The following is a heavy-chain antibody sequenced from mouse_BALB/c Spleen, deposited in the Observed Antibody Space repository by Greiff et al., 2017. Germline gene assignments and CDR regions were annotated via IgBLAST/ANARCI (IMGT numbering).Heavy chain of an antibody. CDR2: INPNNGGT. Sequence: EVKLQESGPELVKPGASVKIPCKASGYTFTDYNMDWVKQSHGKSLEWIGDINPNNGGTIYNQKFKGKATLTVDKSSSTAYMELRSLTSEDTAVYYCARDLLSWFAYWGQGTLVTVSA. CDR1: GYTFTDYN. CDR3: ARDLLSWFAY. J-gene: IGHJ3*01. D-gene: IGHD2-1*01. V-gene: IGHV1-18*01.